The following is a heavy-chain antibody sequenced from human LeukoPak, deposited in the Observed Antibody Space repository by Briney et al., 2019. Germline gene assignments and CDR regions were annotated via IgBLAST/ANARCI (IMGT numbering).Heavy chain of an antibody. D-gene: IGHD4-17*01. Sequence: PSETLSLTCTVSGGSISSYYWSWIRRPPGKGLEWIGYIYYSGSTNYNPSLKSRVTISVDTSKNQFSLKLSSVTAADTAVYYCARSNGDYNDYWGQGTLVTVSS. CDR3: ARSNGDYNDY. V-gene: IGHV4-59*01. CDR2: IYYSGST. J-gene: IGHJ4*02. CDR1: GGSISSYY.